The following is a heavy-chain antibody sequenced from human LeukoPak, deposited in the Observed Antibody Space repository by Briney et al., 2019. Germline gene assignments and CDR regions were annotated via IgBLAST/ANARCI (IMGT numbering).Heavy chain of an antibody. J-gene: IGHJ5*02. V-gene: IGHV4-31*03. CDR2: IYYSGST. CDR1: GGSISSGGYY. CDR3: ARVGHCSSTSCYSFGWFDP. D-gene: IGHD2-2*02. Sequence: SETLSLTCTVSGGSISSGGYYWSWIRQHPGKGLEWIGYIYYSGSTYYNPSLKSRVTISVDTSKNQFSLKLSSVTAADTAVYYCARVGHCSSTSCYSFGWFDPWGQGTLVTVSS.